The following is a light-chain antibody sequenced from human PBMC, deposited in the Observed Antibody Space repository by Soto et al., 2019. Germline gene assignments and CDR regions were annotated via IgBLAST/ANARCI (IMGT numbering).Light chain of an antibody. CDR3: QEYGSSPWT. CDR1: QSVSSDY. J-gene: IGKJ1*01. V-gene: IGKV3-20*01. Sequence: EIVLTQSPGTLSLSPGERATLSCRASQSVSSDYLAGYQQKPGQAPRLLIYGASSRATGIPDRFSGSGSGADFTLTIRRLEPQDFAVYYCQEYGSSPWTVGQGTTVDSK. CDR2: GAS.